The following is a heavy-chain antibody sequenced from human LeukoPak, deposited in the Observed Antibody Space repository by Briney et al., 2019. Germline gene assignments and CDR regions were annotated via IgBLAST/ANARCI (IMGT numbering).Heavy chain of an antibody. D-gene: IGHD3-22*01. CDR2: INHSGST. V-gene: IGHV4-34*01. Sequence: PSETLSLTCAVYGGSFSGYYWSWIRQPPGKGLEWIGEINHSGSTNYNPSLKSRVTISVDTSKNQFSLKLSSVTAADTAVYYCARGSNDSSGYYSDYFDYWGQGTLVTVSS. CDR1: GGSFSGYY. CDR3: ARGSNDSSGYYSDYFDY. J-gene: IGHJ4*02.